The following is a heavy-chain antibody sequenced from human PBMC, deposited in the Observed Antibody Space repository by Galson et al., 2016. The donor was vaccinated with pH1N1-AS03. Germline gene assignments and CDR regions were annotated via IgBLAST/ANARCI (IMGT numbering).Heavy chain of an antibody. CDR3: AREGKMAARLAFDY. CDR2: IYDGGST. V-gene: IGHV3-53*05. D-gene: IGHD6-6*01. CDR1: GFTVSTHY. Sequence: SLRLSCAASGFTVSTHYINWVRQAPGKGLEWVSVIYDGGSTYYADCVKGRFTISRDNSRNTVYLQMTSLRPEDTGVYYCAREGKMAARLAFDYWGQGTLVAVSS. J-gene: IGHJ4*02.